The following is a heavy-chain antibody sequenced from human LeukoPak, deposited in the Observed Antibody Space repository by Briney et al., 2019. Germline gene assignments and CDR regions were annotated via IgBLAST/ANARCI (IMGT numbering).Heavy chain of an antibody. CDR2: NDWDDDK. V-gene: IGHV2-70*17. CDR3: ARAVRSTSFYVFDY. CDR1: GFSLSTTGMC. Sequence: SALTLVNPTQTLTLTCTCFGFSLSTTGMCLSWIRQPPGKALEWLARNDWDDDKFYTTSLETMLTISKDTSKNQVVLTMTNMDPVNTATYYCARAVRSTSFYVFDYWGQGTLVTVP. D-gene: IGHD2-2*01. J-gene: IGHJ4*02.